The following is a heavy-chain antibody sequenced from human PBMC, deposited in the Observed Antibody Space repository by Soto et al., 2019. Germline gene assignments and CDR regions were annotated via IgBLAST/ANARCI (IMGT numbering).Heavy chain of an antibody. CDR2: INAGNGNT. Sequence: QVQLVQSGAEEKKPGASVKVSCKASGYTFTGYAMHWVRQAPGQRLEWMGWINAGNGNTKYSQKFQGLVTITRDTSASTANMELSSLRSEDTSVYYCACAVAVPADFDYWGQGTLVTVSS. J-gene: IGHJ4*02. CDR1: GYTFTGYA. D-gene: IGHD6-19*01. V-gene: IGHV1-3*05. CDR3: ACAVAVPADFDY.